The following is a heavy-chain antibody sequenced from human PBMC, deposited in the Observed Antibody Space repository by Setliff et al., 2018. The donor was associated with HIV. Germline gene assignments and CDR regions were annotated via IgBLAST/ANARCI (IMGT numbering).Heavy chain of an antibody. J-gene: IGHJ5*01. D-gene: IGHD3-3*01. CDR2: NYESGSP. CDR1: GYSIRSGYY. Sequence: KPSETLSLTCGVSGYSIRSGYYWGWIRQPPGKGLEWIGSNYESGSPYYNSSLKSRVTISVDTSKNQFSLNLSSVTAADTAVYYCARQTYKSGRYDSWGQGTLVTVSS. CDR3: ARQTYKSGRYDS. V-gene: IGHV4-38-2*01.